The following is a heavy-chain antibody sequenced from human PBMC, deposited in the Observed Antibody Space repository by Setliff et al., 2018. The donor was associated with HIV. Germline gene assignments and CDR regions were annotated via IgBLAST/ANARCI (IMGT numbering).Heavy chain of an antibody. J-gene: IGHJ2*01. CDR2: IVAGSANT. D-gene: IGHD4-17*01. Sequence: KVSCKASGFTFTSSAIQWVRQARGQRLEWIGWIVAGSANTNYAQKFQERVTITRDMSTSTAYMQLSSLRSEDTAVYYCAADGKDYGDTWRFDLWGRGTLVTVSS. V-gene: IGHV1-58*02. CDR3: AADGKDYGDTWRFDL. CDR1: GFTFTSSA.